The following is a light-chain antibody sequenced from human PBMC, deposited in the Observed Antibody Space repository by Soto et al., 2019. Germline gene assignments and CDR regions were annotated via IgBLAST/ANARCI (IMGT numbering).Light chain of an antibody. CDR2: GAS. Sequence: DTVRTTYTATLSLSHGERATLSCRASQRVSDYLAWYQQRPGQAPRLLIFGASTRATGIPARFSGSGSGTEFTLTISSLESEDFAVYYCQQYNNWLPFTLGQGTLVEIK. CDR1: QRVSDY. V-gene: IGKV3-15*01. CDR3: QQYNNWLPFT. J-gene: IGKJ5*01.